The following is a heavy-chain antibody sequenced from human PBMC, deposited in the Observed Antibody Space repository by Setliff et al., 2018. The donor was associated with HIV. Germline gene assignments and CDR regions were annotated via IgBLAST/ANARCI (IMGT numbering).Heavy chain of an antibody. V-gene: IGHV4-34*01. Sequence: PSETLSLTCAVYGASFSAYYWSWIRQPPGKGLEWIGEINYSGSTNYKASLKSRVTISADTSKNQFSLKLSSVTAADTAVYFCARHPPNLDWLDPWGQGTLVTVSS. CDR2: INYSGST. CDR1: GASFSAYY. J-gene: IGHJ5*02. CDR3: ARHPPNLDWLDP.